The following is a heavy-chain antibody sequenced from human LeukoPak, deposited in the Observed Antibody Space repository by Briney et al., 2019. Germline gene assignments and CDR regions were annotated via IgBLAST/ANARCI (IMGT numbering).Heavy chain of an antibody. CDR2: IPYNGSNK. Sequence: GGSLRLSCAASGFTFSSYGMHWVRQAPGRGLEWVAVIPYNGSNKYYAYSVKGRFTISRDNSKNTLYPQMKSLRAEDTAVYYCAKGYYGSGSYVLMDVWGKGTTVTVSS. V-gene: IGHV3-30*18. D-gene: IGHD3-10*01. J-gene: IGHJ6*04. CDR1: GFTFSSYG. CDR3: AKGYYGSGSYVLMDV.